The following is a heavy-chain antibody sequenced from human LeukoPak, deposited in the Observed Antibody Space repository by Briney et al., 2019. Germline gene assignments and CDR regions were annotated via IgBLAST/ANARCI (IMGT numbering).Heavy chain of an antibody. CDR3: ARLNEHHYYGSGSSTSVGYYMDV. J-gene: IGHJ6*03. D-gene: IGHD3-10*01. CDR1: GGTFSSYA. CDR2: IIPIFGTA. V-gene: IGHV1-69*06. Sequence: GASVKVSCKASGGTFSSYAISWVRQAPGQGLEWMGGIIPIFGTANYAQKFQGRVTITADKSTSTAYMALSSLRSEDTAVYYCARLNEHHYYGSGSSTSVGYYMDVWGKGTTVTVSS.